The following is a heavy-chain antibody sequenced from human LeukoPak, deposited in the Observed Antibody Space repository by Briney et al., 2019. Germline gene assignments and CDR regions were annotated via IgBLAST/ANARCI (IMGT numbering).Heavy chain of an antibody. V-gene: IGHV1-24*01. CDR1: GYTLTELF. CDR3: ATWRELLNDYYDGMDV. Sequence: ASVKVSCKVSGYTLTELFMHWVRPAPGKGVEWVGGFDPEDCETIYAQKFQSRVTMTEDTSTDTAYMELSSLRSEDTAVYYWATWRELLNDYYDGMDVWGQGTTVTVSS. D-gene: IGHD1-26*01. CDR2: FDPEDCET. J-gene: IGHJ6*02.